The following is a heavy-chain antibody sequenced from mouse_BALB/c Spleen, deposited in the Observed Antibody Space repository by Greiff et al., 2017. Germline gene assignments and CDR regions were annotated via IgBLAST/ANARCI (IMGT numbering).Heavy chain of an antibody. D-gene: IGHD1-1*01. CDR2: ISSGSSTI. J-gene: IGHJ4*01. V-gene: IGHV5-17*02. CDR1: GFTFSSFG. CDR3: ARSAVGYAMDY. Sequence: DVKLVESGGGLVQPGGSRKLSCAASGFTFSSFGMHWVRQDPEKGLEWVAYISSGSSTIYYADTVKGRFTISRDNPKNTLFLQMTSLRSEDTAMYYCARSAVGYAMDYWGQGTSVTVSS.